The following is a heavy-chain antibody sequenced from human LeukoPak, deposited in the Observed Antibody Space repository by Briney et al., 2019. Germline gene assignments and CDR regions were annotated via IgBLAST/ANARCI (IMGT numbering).Heavy chain of an antibody. CDR3: AKDSRHVLLWFGEPQEYYFDY. V-gene: IGHV3-23*01. CDR1: GFTFDNYG. J-gene: IGHJ4*02. Sequence: PGGSLRLSCAASGFTFDNYGMSWVRQAPGKGLEWVSTISSSGANTYYADSVKGRFTISRDNSKNTLYLQMNSLRAEDTAVYYCAKDSRHVLLWFGEPQEYYFDYWGQGTLVTVSS. CDR2: ISSSGANT. D-gene: IGHD3-10*01.